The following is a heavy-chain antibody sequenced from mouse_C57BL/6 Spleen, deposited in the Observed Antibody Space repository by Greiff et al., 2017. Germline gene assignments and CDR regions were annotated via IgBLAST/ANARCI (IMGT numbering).Heavy chain of an antibody. V-gene: IGHV3-6*01. CDR3: ARRYDYDWYCDV. D-gene: IGHD2-4*01. CDR2: ISYDGSN. CDR1: GYSITSGYY. Sequence: EVQLQQSGPGLVKPSQSLSLTCSVTGYSITSGYYWNWIRQFPGNKLEWMGYISYDGSNNYNPSLKNRISITRDTSKNQFFLKLNSVTTEDTATYYCARRYDYDWYCDVWGTGTTVTVSS. J-gene: IGHJ1*03.